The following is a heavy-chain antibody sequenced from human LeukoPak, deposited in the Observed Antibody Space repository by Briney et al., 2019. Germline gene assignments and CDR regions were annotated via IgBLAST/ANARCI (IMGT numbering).Heavy chain of an antibody. D-gene: IGHD6-13*01. CDR3: ARGRYRSRGRAYYYYGMDG. V-gene: IGHV4-34*01. CDR2: INHSGST. J-gene: IGHJ6*02. Sequence: SETLSLTCAVYGGSFSGYYWSWIRQPPGKGLEWIGEINHSGSTNYNPSLKSRVTISVDTSKNQFSLKLSSVTAADTAVYYCARGRYRSRGRAYYYYGMDGWGQGTTVTVSS. CDR1: GGSFSGYY.